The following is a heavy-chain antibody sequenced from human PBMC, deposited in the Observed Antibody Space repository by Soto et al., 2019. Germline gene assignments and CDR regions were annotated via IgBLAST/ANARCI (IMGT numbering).Heavy chain of an antibody. CDR2: ISWNSNRV. CDR3: VKYKAYYESRNAFDL. Sequence: EVQLVESGGGLVQPGRSRRLSCAASGFTFDDFAMHWVRQAPGKGLEWVSGISWNSNRVDYADSVKGRFTISRDNAKNSLYLQMNSLRAEDTAFYYCVKYKAYYESRNAFDLWCQGT. V-gene: IGHV3-9*01. D-gene: IGHD3-22*01. J-gene: IGHJ3*01. CDR1: GFTFDDFA.